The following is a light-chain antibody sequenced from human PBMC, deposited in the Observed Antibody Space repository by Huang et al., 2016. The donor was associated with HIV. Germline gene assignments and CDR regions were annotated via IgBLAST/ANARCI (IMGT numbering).Light chain of an antibody. CDR1: QKINSN. Sequence: EIVMTQSPATLSVSLGERATLSCRAGQKINSNLAWYQQKPGQAPRRLIYGASTRATGIPGRFSGSGSGTECTLTISSLQSEDFAVYYCQQYNNRPPGFGPGTKVDFK. CDR3: QQYNNRPPG. V-gene: IGKV3-15*01. J-gene: IGKJ3*01. CDR2: GAS.